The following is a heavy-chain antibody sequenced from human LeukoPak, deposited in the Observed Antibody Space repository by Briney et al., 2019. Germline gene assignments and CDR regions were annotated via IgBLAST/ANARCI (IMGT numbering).Heavy chain of an antibody. D-gene: IGHD2-2*01. CDR1: GYTFTSYY. CDR2: INPSGGST. J-gene: IGHJ4*02. V-gene: IGHV1-46*01. Sequence: ASVKVSCKASGYTFTSYYMHWVRQAPGQGLEWXXXINPSGGSTSYAQKFQGRVTMTRDTSTSTVYMELSSLRSEDTAVYYCARDGGVVVVPGAFDYWGQGTLVTVSS. CDR3: ARDGGVVVVPGAFDY.